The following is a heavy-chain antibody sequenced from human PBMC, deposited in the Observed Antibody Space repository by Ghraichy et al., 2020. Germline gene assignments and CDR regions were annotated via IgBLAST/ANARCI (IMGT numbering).Heavy chain of an antibody. CDR3: ARDLGYSSGWYPPYYYGMDV. CDR2: ISSSSSYI. V-gene: IGHV3-21*01. D-gene: IGHD6-19*01. J-gene: IGHJ6*02. CDR1: GFTFSSYS. Sequence: GSLRLSCAASGFTFSSYSMNWVRQAPGKGLEWVSSISSSSSYIYYADSVKGRFTISRDNAKNSLYLQMNSLRAEDTAVYYCARDLGYSSGWYPPYYYGMDVWGQGTTVTVSS.